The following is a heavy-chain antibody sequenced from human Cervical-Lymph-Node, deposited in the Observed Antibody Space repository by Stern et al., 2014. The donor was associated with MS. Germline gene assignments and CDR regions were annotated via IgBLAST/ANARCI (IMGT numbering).Heavy chain of an antibody. CDR2: IIPIFGVT. V-gene: IGHV1-69*01. J-gene: IGHJ6*02. CDR1: GGTFRSYG. D-gene: IGHD3-9*01. CDR3: ARHFDWLLGAEDYGMDV. Sequence: QVQLVQSGAEVKQPGSSVNVSCKASGGTFRSYGFSWVRQAPGQGLEGMGGIIPIFGVTNYEQKYQGRVTIIADESTNTFYMELSSLRSEDTAVYYCARHFDWLLGAEDYGMDVWGQGTTVTVSS.